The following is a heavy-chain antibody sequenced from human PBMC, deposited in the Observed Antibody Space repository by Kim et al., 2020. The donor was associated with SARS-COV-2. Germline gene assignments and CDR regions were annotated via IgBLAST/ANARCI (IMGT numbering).Heavy chain of an antibody. J-gene: IGHJ4*02. Sequence: SETLSLTCTVSSDSITRTSYYWAWIRQPTGKDLQWMGSIYYSGSTYYNPSLKSRLTIFVDTSKNQFSLNLNSVTAADTALYYCARLGSSSWYFDSWGQGTLVTVSS. V-gene: IGHV4-39*01. CDR1: SDSITRTSYY. CDR2: IYYSGST. CDR3: ARLGSSSWYFDS. D-gene: IGHD6-13*01.